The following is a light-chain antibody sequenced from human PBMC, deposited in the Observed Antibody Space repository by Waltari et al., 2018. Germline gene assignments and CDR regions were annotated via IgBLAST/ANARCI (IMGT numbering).Light chain of an antibody. Sequence: SSELTQDPAVSVALGQTVRITCQGDSLRYPYANWYRQKPGQAPLLVMYGKNNRPSGIPDRFSGSYSGDTASLTITGAQAEDEADYYCNSRDSNGNPFVFGPATKVTVL. CDR1: SLRYPY. J-gene: IGLJ1*01. V-gene: IGLV3-19*01. CDR2: GKN. CDR3: NSRDSNGNPFV.